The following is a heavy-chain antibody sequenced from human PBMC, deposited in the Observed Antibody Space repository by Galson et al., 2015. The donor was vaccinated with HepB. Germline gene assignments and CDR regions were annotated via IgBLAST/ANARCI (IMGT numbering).Heavy chain of an antibody. D-gene: IGHD2-21*02. Sequence: SLRLSCAASGFTFSGYWMSWVRRAPGKGLEWVADIKQDGSQKYDVDSVKGQFTISRDNAKNSLYLQLNSLRAEDTAGYYCGKVVTTYCYYYIDVWGKGTTVTVSS. V-gene: IGHV3-7*01. CDR3: GKVVTTYCYYYIDV. J-gene: IGHJ6*03. CDR1: GFTFSGYW. CDR2: IKQDGSQK.